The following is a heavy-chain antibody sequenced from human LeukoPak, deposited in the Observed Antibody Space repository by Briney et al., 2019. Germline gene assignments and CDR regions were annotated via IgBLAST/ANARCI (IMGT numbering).Heavy chain of an antibody. CDR2: ISSGGDSI. V-gene: IGHV3-48*03. CDR3: ARDRRVGATWSVGAFDI. Sequence: PGGSLRLSCAASGFSLTTYEMNWVRQAPGKGLEWVSYISSGGDSIYYADSVKGRFTISRDNAKNSLSLQMNSLRAEDTAIYYCARDRRVGATWSVGAFDIWGQGTTDPVSS. CDR1: GFSLTTYE. J-gene: IGHJ3*02. D-gene: IGHD1-26*01.